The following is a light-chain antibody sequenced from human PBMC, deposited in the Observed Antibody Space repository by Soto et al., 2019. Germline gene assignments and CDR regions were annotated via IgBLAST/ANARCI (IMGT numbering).Light chain of an antibody. J-gene: IGKJ1*01. CDR3: QQYNNWPRT. CDR2: GAS. Sequence: EIVMTQSPDTLSVSPGERATLSCRASQSVSGNLAWYQQKPDQAPRLLIYGASTRATGIPARFSGSGSGTEFTLTISSLQSEDFAVYYCQQYNNWPRTFGQGTKVEIK. CDR1: QSVSGN. V-gene: IGKV3-15*01.